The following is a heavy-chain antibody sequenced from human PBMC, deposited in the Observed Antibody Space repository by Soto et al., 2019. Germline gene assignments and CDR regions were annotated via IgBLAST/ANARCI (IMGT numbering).Heavy chain of an antibody. J-gene: IGHJ4*02. CDR2: IIPIFGTA. CDR3: ARDRYYYDSSGYYDLDY. Sequence: SVKVSCKASGGTFSSYAISWVRQAPGQGLEWMGGIIPIFGTANYAQKFQGRVTITADKSTSTAYMELSSLRSEDTAVYYCARDRYYYDSSGYYDLDYWGQGTLVTVSS. D-gene: IGHD3-22*01. V-gene: IGHV1-69*06. CDR1: GGTFSSYA.